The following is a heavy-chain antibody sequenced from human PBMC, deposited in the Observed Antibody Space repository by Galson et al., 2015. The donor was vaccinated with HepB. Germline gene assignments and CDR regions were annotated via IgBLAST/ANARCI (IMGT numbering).Heavy chain of an antibody. V-gene: IGHV5-10-1*01. D-gene: IGHD3-16*01. CDR2: IDPSDSYT. J-gene: IGHJ5*02. Sequence: QSGAEVKKPGESLRISCKGSGYSFTSYWISWVRQMPGKGLEWMGRIDPSDSYTNYSPSFQGHVTISADKSISTAYLQWSSLKASDTAMYYCARNEYDYVWGSRGFDPWGQGTLVTVSS. CDR3: ARNEYDYVWGSRGFDP. CDR1: GYSFTSYW.